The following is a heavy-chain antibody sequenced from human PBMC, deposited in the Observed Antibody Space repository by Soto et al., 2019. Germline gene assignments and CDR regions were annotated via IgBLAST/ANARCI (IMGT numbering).Heavy chain of an antibody. D-gene: IGHD3-3*01. V-gene: IGHV3-11*01. Sequence: GGSLRLSCAASGFTFSDYYMSWIRQAPGKGLEWVSYISSSGSTIYYADSVKGRFTISRDNAKNSLYLQMNSLRAEDTAVYYCARDYDFWSGYKPDEVRWGAYNWFDPWGQGTLVTVSS. CDR3: ARDYDFWSGYKPDEVRWGAYNWFDP. CDR2: ISSSGSTI. CDR1: GFTFSDYY. J-gene: IGHJ5*02.